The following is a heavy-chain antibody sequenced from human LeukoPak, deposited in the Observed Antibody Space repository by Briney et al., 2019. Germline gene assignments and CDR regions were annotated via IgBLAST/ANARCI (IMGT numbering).Heavy chain of an antibody. Sequence: GGTLRLSCAASGFTFSSYGMSWVRQAPGKGLEWVSTISGSGGSTYYADSGKGRFTVSRDNSKNTLYLQMNSLRAEDTAVYYCAKDRTYCTNAICYNAFDIWGQGTMITVS. CDR2: ISGSGGST. CDR1: GFTFSSYG. CDR3: AKDRTYCTNAICYNAFDI. D-gene: IGHD2-8*01. J-gene: IGHJ3*02. V-gene: IGHV3-23*01.